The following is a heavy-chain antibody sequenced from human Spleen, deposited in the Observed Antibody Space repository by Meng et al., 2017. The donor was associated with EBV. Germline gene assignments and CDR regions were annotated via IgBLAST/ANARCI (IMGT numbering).Heavy chain of an antibody. D-gene: IGHD3-16*01. CDR3: AYFGDLPPLW. V-gene: IGHV6-1*01. Sequence: QLQQSGPGLVKSSQPLSVTCAISGDSISSYNAAWNWIRQSPSRGLEWLGRTYYRSKSYNDYAVSVKSRITVNLDTSKNQFSLHLNSVTPEDTAVYYCAYFGDLPPLWWGQGTLVTVSS. J-gene: IGHJ4*02. CDR1: GDSISSYNAA. CDR2: TYYRSKSYN.